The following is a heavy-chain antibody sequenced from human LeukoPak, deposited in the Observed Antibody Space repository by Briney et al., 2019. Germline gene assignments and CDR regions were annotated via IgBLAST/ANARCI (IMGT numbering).Heavy chain of an antibody. V-gene: IGHV3-23*01. Sequence: GGSLRLSCAASGFTFSSSEMSWVRQAPRKGLEWVSSISGSGISTYYADSVKGRFTMSRDNAKNTLYLQMNSLRAEDTAVYYCARGVGGNEYWGQGTLVTVSS. CDR1: GFTFSSSE. CDR2: ISGSGIST. J-gene: IGHJ4*02. D-gene: IGHD1-1*01. CDR3: ARGVGGNEY.